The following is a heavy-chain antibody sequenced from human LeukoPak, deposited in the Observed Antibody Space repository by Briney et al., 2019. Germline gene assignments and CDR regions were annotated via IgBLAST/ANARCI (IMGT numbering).Heavy chain of an antibody. Sequence: ASVKVSCKASGGTFSSYAISWVRQAPGQGLEWMGGIIPIFGTANYAQKFQGRVTITADESTSTAYMELSSLRSEDTAVYYCATPGYCSSTSCLQFDYWGQGTLVTVSS. CDR2: IIPIFGTA. D-gene: IGHD2-2*01. CDR3: ATPGYCSSTSCLQFDY. J-gene: IGHJ4*02. V-gene: IGHV1-69*13. CDR1: GGTFSSYA.